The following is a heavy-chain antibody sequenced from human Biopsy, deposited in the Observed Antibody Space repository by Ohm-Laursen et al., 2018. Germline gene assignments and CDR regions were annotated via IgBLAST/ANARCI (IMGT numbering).Heavy chain of an antibody. D-gene: IGHD3-9*01. J-gene: IGHJ6*02. Sequence: EASVKVSCKASGYTFAGYYLHWVRQAPGHGLEWMGWINPNSGNANYAQSLQGRLTVTRDTSISTAYMELTSLTFDDTAIYYCARVPAYPSIDGYYGLDLWGQGTTVIVSS. CDR1: GYTFAGYY. CDR3: ARVPAYPSIDGYYGLDL. CDR2: INPNSGNA. V-gene: IGHV1-2*02.